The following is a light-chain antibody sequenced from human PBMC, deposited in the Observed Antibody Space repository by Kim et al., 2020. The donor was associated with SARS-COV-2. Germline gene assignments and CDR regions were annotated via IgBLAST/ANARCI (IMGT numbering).Light chain of an antibody. CDR2: VAS. J-gene: IGKJ5*01. CDR1: QSIVIY. V-gene: IGKV1-39*01. Sequence: ESVGDRVPLTSRARQSIVIYLTWFQKKPGKAPKLLIYVASSLHNGVPTRFSGSESGTDFTLTISSLQPENFATYYCQQSYIFHITFGQGTRLEIK. CDR3: QQSYIFHIT.